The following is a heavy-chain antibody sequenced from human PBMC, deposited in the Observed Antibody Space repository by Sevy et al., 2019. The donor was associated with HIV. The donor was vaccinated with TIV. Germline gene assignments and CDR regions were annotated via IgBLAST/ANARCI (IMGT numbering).Heavy chain of an antibody. V-gene: IGHV3-30*04. Sequence: GGSLRLSCAASGFTFSNYAMHWVRQAPGKGLEWVSLISYDGSVTYYADSVKGRFTISRDISKNTLYLQMNSLRTEDTAVYYCARGGAVPDFDYWGQGALVTVSS. CDR2: ISYDGSVT. J-gene: IGHJ4*02. CDR1: GFTFSNYA. D-gene: IGHD6-19*01. CDR3: ARGGAVPDFDY.